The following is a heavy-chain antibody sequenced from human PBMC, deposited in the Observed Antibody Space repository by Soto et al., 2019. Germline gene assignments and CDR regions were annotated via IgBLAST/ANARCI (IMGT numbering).Heavy chain of an antibody. D-gene: IGHD6-13*01. J-gene: IGHJ5*02. V-gene: IGHV4-31*03. CDR1: GGSISSGGYY. Sequence: PSETLSLTCTVSGGSISSGGYYWSWIRQHPGKGLEWIGYIYYSGSTYYNPSLKSRVTISVDTSKNQFSLKLSSVTAADTAVYYCARQIAAADGWFDPWGQGTLVTVSS. CDR3: ARQIAAADGWFDP. CDR2: IYYSGST.